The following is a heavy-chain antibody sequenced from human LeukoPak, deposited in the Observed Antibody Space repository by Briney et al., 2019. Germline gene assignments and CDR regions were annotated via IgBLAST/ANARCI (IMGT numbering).Heavy chain of an antibody. D-gene: IGHD2-21*01. CDR2: ISHSGST. J-gene: IGHJ6*03. CDR1: GGSFSGYY. Sequence: SETLSLTCAVYGGSFSGYYWSWIRQPPGKGLEWIGEISHSGSTNYNPSLKSRVTISVDTSKNQFSLKLSSVTAADTAVYYCARGRIASGAYYYYMDVWGKGTTVTISS. V-gene: IGHV4-34*01. CDR3: ARGRIASGAYYYYMDV.